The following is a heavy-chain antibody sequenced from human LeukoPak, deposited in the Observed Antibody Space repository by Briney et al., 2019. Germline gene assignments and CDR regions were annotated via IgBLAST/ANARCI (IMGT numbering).Heavy chain of an antibody. J-gene: IGHJ4*02. CDR2: ISAYNGNT. V-gene: IGHV1-18*01. CDR3: ARDAFPTMTPNFYY. CDR1: GYTFTSYG. D-gene: IGHD2-2*01. Sequence: ASVKVSCKASGYTFTSYGISWLRQAPGQGLEWMGWISAYNGNTNYAQKLQGRVTMTTDTSTSTAYMELRSLRSDDTAVYYSARDAFPTMTPNFYYWGQGTLVTVSS.